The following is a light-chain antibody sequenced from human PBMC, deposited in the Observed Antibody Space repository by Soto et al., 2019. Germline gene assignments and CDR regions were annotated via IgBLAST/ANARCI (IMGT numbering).Light chain of an antibody. CDR3: SSYAGSKSVL. CDR2: EVT. J-gene: IGLJ2*01. Sequence: QSALTQPPSASGSPGQSVTISCTGTSSDVGNYNCVSWYQQHPGKAPKVIIYEVTNRPSGVPDRFSGSKSGNTAPLTVSGLQAEDEADYFCSSYAGSKSVLFGGGTQLTVL. CDR1: SSDVGNYNC. V-gene: IGLV2-8*01.